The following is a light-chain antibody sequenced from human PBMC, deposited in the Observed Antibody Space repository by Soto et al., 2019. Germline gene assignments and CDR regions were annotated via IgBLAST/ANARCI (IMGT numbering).Light chain of an antibody. CDR1: QDLGKW. Sequence: ILMSQSPSSLSASIGDRVKITCRASQDLGKWLAWYQQKPGKPPKLLIHKASTLSEGVPSRFSGFGSGTEYILTISDLQPDDFGTYFCQQYTSYWTFGQGTMVEIK. J-gene: IGKJ1*01. CDR2: KAS. V-gene: IGKV1-5*03. CDR3: QQYTSYWT.